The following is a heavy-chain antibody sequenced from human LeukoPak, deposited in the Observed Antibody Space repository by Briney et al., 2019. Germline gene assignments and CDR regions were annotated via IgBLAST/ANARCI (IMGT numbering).Heavy chain of an antibody. Sequence: ASVKVSCKASGYTFISYAIHWVRQAPGQRLEWMGWIHAGTGNTKYSQKFQGRVTITRDTSANTVYIELSRLRPEDTAVYYCARDITIGTTRFDPWGQGALVTVSP. D-gene: IGHD1-1*01. V-gene: IGHV1-3*01. J-gene: IGHJ5*02. CDR2: IHAGTGNT. CDR3: ARDITIGTTRFDP. CDR1: GYTFISYA.